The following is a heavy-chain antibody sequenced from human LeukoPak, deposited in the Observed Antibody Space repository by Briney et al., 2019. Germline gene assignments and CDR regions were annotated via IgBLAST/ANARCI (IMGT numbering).Heavy chain of an antibody. CDR3: ARAFCTSDCYPISHFDY. V-gene: IGHV1-2*02. CDR2: INPNSGGT. D-gene: IGHD2-21*02. Sequence: GASVKVSCKASGYTFTDYYIHWVRQAPGQGLEWMGWINPNSGGTNYAQKFQAQKFQGRVTMTRDTSISTAYMDLTRLRSDDTAVYFCARAFCTSDCYPISHFDYWGLGTLVTVSS. J-gene: IGHJ4*02. CDR1: GYTFTDYY.